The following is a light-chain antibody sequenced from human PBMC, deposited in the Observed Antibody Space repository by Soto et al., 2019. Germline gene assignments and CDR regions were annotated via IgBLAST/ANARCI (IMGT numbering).Light chain of an antibody. CDR1: SSDVGGYNY. Sequence: QSALTQPPSASGSPGQSVTISCTGTSSDVGGYNYVSWYQQHPGKAPKLMIYEVSKRPLGVPDRFSGSKSGNTASLTISGLQDEVEVDYRCGSYAGSNLCVFGGGTQLTVL. J-gene: IGLJ3*02. V-gene: IGLV2-8*01. CDR2: EVS. CDR3: GSYAGSNLCV.